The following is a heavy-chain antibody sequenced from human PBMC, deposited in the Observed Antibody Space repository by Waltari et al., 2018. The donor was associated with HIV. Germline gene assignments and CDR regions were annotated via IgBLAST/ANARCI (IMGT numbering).Heavy chain of an antibody. V-gene: IGHV1-24*01. J-gene: IGHJ4*02. Sequence: QVQLLQSGAEVKQPGASVKVACKVSGYTLPELTNNVVRQAPGKGLEWMGGLHPEDGKAIYAQKFQGRVTMTEDTSTDTAYMQLTSLRSEDTAIYCCATGGDYGSPFDYWGQGTLVTVSS. CDR1: GYTLPELT. CDR2: LHPEDGKA. CDR3: ATGGDYGSPFDY. D-gene: IGHD4-17*01.